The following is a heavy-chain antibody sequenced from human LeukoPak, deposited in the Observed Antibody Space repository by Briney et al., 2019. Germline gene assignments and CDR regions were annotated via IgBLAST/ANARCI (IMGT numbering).Heavy chain of an antibody. D-gene: IGHD4-17*01. CDR3: GRDPNGDYIGAFEF. CDR2: ISGSGGST. CDR1: GFTFSSYV. J-gene: IGHJ3*01. V-gene: IGHV3-23*01. Sequence: GGSLRFSCAASGFTFSSYVMSWVRQAPGKGLEWVSAISGSGGSTYYADSVKGRFTTFRDNSRNTIFLQMTSLRAEDTAIYYCGRDPNGDYIGAFEFWGLGTLVSVSS.